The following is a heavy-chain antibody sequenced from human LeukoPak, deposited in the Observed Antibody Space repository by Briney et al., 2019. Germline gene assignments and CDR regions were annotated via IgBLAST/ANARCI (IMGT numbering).Heavy chain of an antibody. CDR3: ARESVRSFDWYDAFDI. CDR1: GYSISSGHY. J-gene: IGHJ3*02. CDR2: IYHSGST. D-gene: IGHD3-9*01. Sequence: SETLSLTCTVSGYSISSGHYWGWIRQPPGKGLEWIGSIYHSGSTYYNSSLKSRVTISIVMSKNQFSLRLSSVTAADTAVYYCARESVRSFDWYDAFDIWGQGTMVTVSS. V-gene: IGHV4-38-2*02.